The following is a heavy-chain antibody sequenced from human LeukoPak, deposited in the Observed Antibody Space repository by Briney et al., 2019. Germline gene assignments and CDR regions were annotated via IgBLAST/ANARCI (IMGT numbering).Heavy chain of an antibody. CDR3: VCEIVATIKGGIIGDYYMDV. Sequence: SETLSLTCTVSGGSISSSSYYWGWIRQPPGKGLEWIGSIYYSGSTYYNPSLKSRVTISVDTSKNQFSLKLSSVTAADTAVYYCVCEIVATIKGGIIGDYYMDVWGKGTTVTVSS. V-gene: IGHV4-39*07. CDR1: GGSISSSSYY. D-gene: IGHD5-12*01. J-gene: IGHJ6*03. CDR2: IYYSGST.